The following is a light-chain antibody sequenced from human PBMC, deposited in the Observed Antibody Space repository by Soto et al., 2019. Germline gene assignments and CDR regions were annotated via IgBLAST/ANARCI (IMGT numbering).Light chain of an antibody. J-gene: IGKJ3*01. CDR1: HGVSGW. Sequence: IQMTQSPSSVSASVGDTVTLSCQTSHGVSGWLAWYQQKPGKAPTLLIYTVSNWQSGVPSRFSGSGSGTDFGLTITNLQPEDFATSFCQQGKTFPFTFGPGTKVEVK. V-gene: IGKV1-12*01. CDR3: QQGKTFPFT. CDR2: TVS.